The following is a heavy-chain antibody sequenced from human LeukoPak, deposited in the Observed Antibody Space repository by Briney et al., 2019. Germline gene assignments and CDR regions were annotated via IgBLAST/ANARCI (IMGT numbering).Heavy chain of an antibody. V-gene: IGHV3-74*03. CDR2: INSDESTT. CDR3: ARGARDSYGYYYYAMDV. J-gene: IGHJ6*02. D-gene: IGHD5-18*01. Sequence: GGSLRLSCAASGFTFSSYWMHWVRQAPGKGLVWVSRINSDESTTTYADSVKGRFTISRDNAKNTLYLQMNSLRAEDTAVYYCARGARDSYGYYYYAMDVWGQGTTVTVSS. CDR1: GFTFSSYW.